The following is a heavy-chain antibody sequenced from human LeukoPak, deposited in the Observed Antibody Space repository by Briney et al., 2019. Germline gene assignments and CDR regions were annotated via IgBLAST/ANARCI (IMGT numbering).Heavy chain of an antibody. V-gene: IGHV3-20*01. CDR2: INWNGGST. CDR3: ARVVGSGNWFDP. J-gene: IGHJ5*02. CDR1: GFTFDDDD. Sequence: GPLILAYTATGFTFDDDDMGWVREAPGKGREGVSGINWNGGSTGYADSVKGRFTISRDNAKTSLYLQMNSLRAEDTALYHCARVVGSGNWFDPWGQGTLVTVSS. D-gene: IGHD3-10*01.